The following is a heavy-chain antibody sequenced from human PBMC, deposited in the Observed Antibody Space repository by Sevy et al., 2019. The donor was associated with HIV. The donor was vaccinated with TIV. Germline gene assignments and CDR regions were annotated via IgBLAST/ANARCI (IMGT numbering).Heavy chain of an antibody. Sequence: ASVKVSCNVSGYRLSELSTYWVRQTPAKGLEGMGGFDPEYDDPIYAQNFQGRVTMTEDTSTDTAYMELSSLTSEDTAVYYWATLIVGTSYRRLWGPGALVTFAS. D-gene: IGHD1-26*01. J-gene: IGHJ4*02. CDR3: ATLIVGTSYRRL. CDR2: FDPEYDDP. V-gene: IGHV1-24*01. CDR1: GYRLSELS.